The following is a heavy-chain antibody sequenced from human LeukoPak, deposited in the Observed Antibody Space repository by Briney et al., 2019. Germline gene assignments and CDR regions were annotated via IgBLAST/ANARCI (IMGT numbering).Heavy chain of an antibody. CDR2: ICSGGST. CDR1: GFTVSSNY. D-gene: IGHD3-22*01. V-gene: IGHV3-53*01. Sequence: GGSLRLSCAASGFTVSSNYMSWVRQAPGKGLEWVSVICSGGSTYYADSVKGRFTISRDNSKNTLYLQMNSLRAEDTAVDYCARAHYYYDSSGYYYYFAYWRQGTLVTVSS. CDR3: ARAHYYYDSSGYYYYFAY. J-gene: IGHJ4*02.